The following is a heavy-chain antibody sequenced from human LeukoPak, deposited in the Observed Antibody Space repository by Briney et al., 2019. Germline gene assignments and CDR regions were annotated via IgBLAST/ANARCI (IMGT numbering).Heavy chain of an antibody. CDR2: IYSGGST. D-gene: IGHD6-19*01. V-gene: IGHV3-53*01. CDR3: ARGMGSGWYFDY. J-gene: IGHJ4*02. CDR1: GFTVSSNY. Sequence: GDSLRLSCAASGFTVSSNYMSWVRQAPGKGLDRVSVIYSGGSTYYADSVKGRFTISRDNSKNTLYLQMNSLRAEDTAVYYCARGMGSGWYFDYWGQGTLVTVSS.